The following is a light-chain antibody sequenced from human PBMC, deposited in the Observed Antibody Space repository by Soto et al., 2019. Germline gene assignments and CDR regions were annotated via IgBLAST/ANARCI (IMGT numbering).Light chain of an antibody. V-gene: IGKV1-8*01. Sequence: AIRMTQSPSSLSASTGDRVTITCRASQGISSYLAWYQQKPGKAPKLLIYAASTLQSGVPSRFSGSGSGTDFTLTITGLQPDDLGTYYCQHTTDFTFGQGTKVEIK. CDR3: QHTTDFT. CDR2: AAS. J-gene: IGKJ2*01. CDR1: QGISSY.